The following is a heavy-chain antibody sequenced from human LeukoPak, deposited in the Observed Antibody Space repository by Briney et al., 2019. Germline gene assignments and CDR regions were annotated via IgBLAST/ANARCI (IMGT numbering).Heavy chain of an antibody. Sequence: GGSLRLSCAASGFTFDDYAMHWVRQVPGKGLEWISLITWDGDVSDYGDSVKGRFTISRDNAKNSLYLQMNSLRAEDTAVYYCARTDGYNYYYWGQGTLVTVSS. CDR3: ARTDGYNYYY. J-gene: IGHJ4*02. CDR1: GFTFDDYA. V-gene: IGHV3-43D*03. CDR2: ITWDGDVS. D-gene: IGHD5-24*01.